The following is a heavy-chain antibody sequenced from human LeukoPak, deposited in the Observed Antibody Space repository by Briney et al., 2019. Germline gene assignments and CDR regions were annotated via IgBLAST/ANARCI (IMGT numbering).Heavy chain of an antibody. V-gene: IGHV3-33*01. CDR1: GFTCSNYG. J-gene: IGHJ4*02. CDR3: ARHASTHYFDS. D-gene: IGHD2/OR15-2a*01. Sequence: GGSLRLSCVASGFTCSNYGMHWVRQAPGKRLEWVAIIWFDGSGTYYADSVKGRVTFSRDNSKNTLYLQMNSLRAEDTAMYYCARHASTHYFDSWGQGTLVTVSS. CDR2: IWFDGSGT.